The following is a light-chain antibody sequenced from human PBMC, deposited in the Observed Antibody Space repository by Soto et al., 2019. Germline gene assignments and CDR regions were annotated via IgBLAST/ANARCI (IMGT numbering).Light chain of an antibody. CDR2: GVF. CDR1: QNVYNNY. Sequence: VLTQSPDTMSLSPGERATLSCRTSQNVYNNYLAWYQQRPGQAPRLLSYGVFNRATGIPDRFSGSGSGTDFTLTISGLEPEDSAVYYCQHYDGSPRTFGQGTNLEIK. CDR3: QHYDGSPRT. V-gene: IGKV3-20*01. J-gene: IGKJ2*01.